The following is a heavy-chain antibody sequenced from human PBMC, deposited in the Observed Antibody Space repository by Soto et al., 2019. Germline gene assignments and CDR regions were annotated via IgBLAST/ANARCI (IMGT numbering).Heavy chain of an antibody. Sequence: GPSVKVSCKASGYTFTSYDINWVRQATGQGLEWMGWMNPNSGNTGYAQKFQGRVTMTRNTSISTAYMELSSLRSEDTAVYYCARGSNSIDIVVVVAASYYMDVWGKGTTVTVSS. CDR3: ARGSNSIDIVVVVAASYYMDV. CDR2: MNPNSGNT. J-gene: IGHJ6*03. V-gene: IGHV1-8*01. CDR1: GYTFTSYD. D-gene: IGHD2-15*01.